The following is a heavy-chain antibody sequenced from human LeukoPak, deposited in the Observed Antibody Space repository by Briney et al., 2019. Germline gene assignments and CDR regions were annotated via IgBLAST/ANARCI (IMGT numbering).Heavy chain of an antibody. CDR2: MNPNSGNT. Sequence: GASVKVSCKASGYTFTNYDINWVRQATGQGLEWMGYMNPNSGNTGYAQKFQDRVTITSDTSISTAYMELSSLRSDDTAVYYCARHTQEAWELLDAFDIWGQGTMVTVSS. V-gene: IGHV1-8*03. J-gene: IGHJ3*02. D-gene: IGHD1-26*01. CDR1: GYTFTNYD. CDR3: ARHTQEAWELLDAFDI.